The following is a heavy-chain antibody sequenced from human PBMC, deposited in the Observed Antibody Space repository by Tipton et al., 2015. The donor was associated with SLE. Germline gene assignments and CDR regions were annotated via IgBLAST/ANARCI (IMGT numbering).Heavy chain of an antibody. V-gene: IGHV4-39*01. J-gene: IGHJ3*02. D-gene: IGHD1-26*01. CDR3: ARSSGSYSAFDI. Sequence: TLSLTCTVSGGSISSSSYYWGWIRQPPGKGLEWIGSIYYSGSTYYNPSLKSRVTISVDTSKNQFSLKLSSVTAADTAVYYCARSSGSYSAFDIWGQGTMVTVSS. CDR1: GGSISSSSYY. CDR2: IYYSGST.